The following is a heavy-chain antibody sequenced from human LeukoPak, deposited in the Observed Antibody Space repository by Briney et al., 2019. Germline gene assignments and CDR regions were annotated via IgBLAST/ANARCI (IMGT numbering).Heavy chain of an antibody. D-gene: IGHD6-13*01. J-gene: IGHJ5*02. CDR1: GCTLRSYW. Sequence: GGSLRLSCAASGCTLRSYWMSWFRQAPGKGLEGVGNIKQDGSEKYYVDSVRGRLTISRDNSKNSLYLQMNSLRAEDTAVYYCARDIDPRYSSSWYDHGGQGTLVTVSS. CDR3: ARDIDPRYSSSWYDH. CDR2: IKQDGSEK. V-gene: IGHV3-7*01.